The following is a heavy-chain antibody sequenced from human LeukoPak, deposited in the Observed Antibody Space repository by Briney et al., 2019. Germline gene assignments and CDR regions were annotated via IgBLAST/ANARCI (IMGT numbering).Heavy chain of an antibody. V-gene: IGHV1-69*02. CDR3: ARVRYCSSTSCYTFDY. Sequence: SVKVSCKAFGGTFSSYTISWVRQAPGQGLEWMGRIIPILGIANYAQKFQGRVTITADKSTSTAYMELSSLRSEDTAVYYCARVRYCSSTSCYTFDYWGQGTLVTVSS. J-gene: IGHJ4*02. CDR1: GGTFSSYT. D-gene: IGHD2-2*02. CDR2: IIPILGIA.